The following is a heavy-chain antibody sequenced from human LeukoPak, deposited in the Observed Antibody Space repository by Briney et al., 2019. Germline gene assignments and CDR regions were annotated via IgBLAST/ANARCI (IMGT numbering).Heavy chain of an antibody. CDR2: IHHDGIT. D-gene: IGHD3-22*01. Sequence: SETLSLTCTVSGGSISSSSYYWGWIRQPPGKGLEWIGNIHHDGITYYNPSLKSRVTISLDPSKNQFSLKLTSVAAADTALYHCARVHYYDASDYSTSNWFDPWGQGTLVIVSS. CDR3: ARVHYYDASDYSTSNWFDP. V-gene: IGHV4-39*07. CDR1: GGSISSSSYY. J-gene: IGHJ5*02.